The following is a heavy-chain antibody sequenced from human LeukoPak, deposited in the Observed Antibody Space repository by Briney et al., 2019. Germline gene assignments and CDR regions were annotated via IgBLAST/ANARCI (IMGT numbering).Heavy chain of an antibody. J-gene: IGHJ4*02. V-gene: IGHV4-39*01. D-gene: IGHD3-3*01. Sequence: SETLSLTCTVSGGSISSRSYYWGWIRPPPGKGLEWIGNIYYSGSTYYNPSLKSRVTISVDTSKNQFSLKLSSVTAADTAVYYCARAPRNSDYDSWSGYYPAGYFDYWGQGTLVTVSS. CDR3: ARAPRNSDYDSWSGYYPAGYFDY. CDR2: IYYSGST. CDR1: GGSISSRSYY.